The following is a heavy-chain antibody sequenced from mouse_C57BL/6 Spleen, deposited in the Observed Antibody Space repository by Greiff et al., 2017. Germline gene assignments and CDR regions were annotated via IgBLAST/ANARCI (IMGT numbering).Heavy chain of an antibody. Sequence: EVKVVESGGGLVKPGGSLKLSCAASGFTFSSYTMSWVRQTPEKRLEWVATISGGGGNTYYPDSVKGRFTISRDNAKNTLYLQMSSLRSEDTALYYCARITTVVAPFDYWGQGTTLTVSS. V-gene: IGHV5-9*01. CDR2: ISGGGGNT. D-gene: IGHD1-1*01. CDR1: GFTFSSYT. CDR3: ARITTVVAPFDY. J-gene: IGHJ2*01.